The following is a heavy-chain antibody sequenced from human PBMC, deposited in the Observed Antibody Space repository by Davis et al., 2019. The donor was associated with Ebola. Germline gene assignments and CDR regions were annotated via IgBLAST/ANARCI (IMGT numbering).Heavy chain of an antibody. CDR3: ARASRDYYYGMDV. J-gene: IGHJ6*04. Sequence: GESLKISCAASGFTFSSYWMHWVRQAPGKGLVWVSRIKGDESSTSYADSVKGRFTISRDNAKNTLYLQMNSLRAEDTAMYYCARASRDYYYGMDVWGKGTTVTVSS. V-gene: IGHV3-74*01. CDR2: IKGDESST. CDR1: GFTFSSYW.